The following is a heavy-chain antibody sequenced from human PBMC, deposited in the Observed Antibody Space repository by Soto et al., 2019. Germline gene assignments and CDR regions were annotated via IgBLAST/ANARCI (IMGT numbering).Heavy chain of an antibody. D-gene: IGHD4-17*01. V-gene: IGHV3-66*01. CDR3: ATRPSGDYPYFDY. Sequence: TGGSLRLSCAASGLTVSNKYMSWVRQAPGKGLEWVSVIYSGGRTYYADSVKGRFTISRDNSKNTLYLQMNSLRAEDTAVYHCATRPSGDYPYFDYWGQGTLVTVSS. J-gene: IGHJ4*02. CDR1: GLTVSNKY. CDR2: IYSGGRT.